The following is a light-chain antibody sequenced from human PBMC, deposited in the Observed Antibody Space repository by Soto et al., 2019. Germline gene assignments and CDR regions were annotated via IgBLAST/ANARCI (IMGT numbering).Light chain of an antibody. J-gene: IGLJ2*01. V-gene: IGLV1-51*01. Sequence: QSVLTQPPSVSAAPGQTVTISCSGTYSNIGNNFVSWYQHLPGTAPKLLIYTNNKRPSGIPDRFSGSKSGPSATLGITGRQPGDEPHYYCASWDTSLSGVVFGGGTKLTVL. CDR2: TNN. CDR1: YSNIGNNF. CDR3: ASWDTSLSGVV.